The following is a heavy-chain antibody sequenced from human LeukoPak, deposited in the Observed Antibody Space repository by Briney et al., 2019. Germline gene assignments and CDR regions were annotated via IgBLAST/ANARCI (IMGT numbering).Heavy chain of an antibody. J-gene: IGHJ4*02. CDR3: ARDDNVFDY. CDR2: IYYSGSS. V-gene: IGHV4-59*01. Sequence: PSETLSLTCTVSGGSISSYYWSWIRKPPGKGLEWIGYIYYSGSSKYNPSLKSRVTISVDTSKNQFSLKLSSVTAADTAVYYCARDDNVFDYWGQGTLVTVSS. D-gene: IGHD2-8*01. CDR1: GGSISSYY.